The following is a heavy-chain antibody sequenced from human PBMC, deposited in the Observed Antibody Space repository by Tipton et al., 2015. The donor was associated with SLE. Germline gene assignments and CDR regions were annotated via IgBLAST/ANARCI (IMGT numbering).Heavy chain of an antibody. Sequence: TLSLTCTVSGGSISSHYWSWIRQPPGKGLEWIGYIYFTGSTNYNPSLKSRVTISVDMSKNQFSLKLTSVTAADTAVYYCARGETGEGFYFDYWGQGTLVTVSS. V-gene: IGHV4-59*11. CDR2: IYFTGST. J-gene: IGHJ4*02. D-gene: IGHD7-27*01. CDR1: GGSISSHY. CDR3: ARGETGEGFYFDY.